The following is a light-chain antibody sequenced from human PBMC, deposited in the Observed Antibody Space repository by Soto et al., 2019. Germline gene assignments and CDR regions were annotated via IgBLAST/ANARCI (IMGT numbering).Light chain of an antibody. CDR2: GAS. CDR1: QSGSNY. CDR3: QQYNNWPAIT. J-gene: IGKJ5*01. Sequence: EIVLTQSPDTLSFSPGERATLSCSASQSGSNYVAWYQQKPVQAPRLLIYGASTRAPGIPARFSGCGSGTDFTLPISSLQSEDFAIYYCQQYNNWPAITFGQGTRLEIK. V-gene: IGKV3D-15*01.